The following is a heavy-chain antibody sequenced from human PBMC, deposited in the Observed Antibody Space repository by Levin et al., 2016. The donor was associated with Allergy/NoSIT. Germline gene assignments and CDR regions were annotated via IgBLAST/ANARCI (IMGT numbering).Heavy chain of an antibody. CDR2: INTNTGKP. J-gene: IGHJ5*02. Sequence: WVRQAPGQGLEWMGWINTNTGKPKYAQAFTGRFVLSLDTSVTTAYLQISSLKADDSAVYYCVRDIGRPTLEDDLWGQGTLVTVSS. D-gene: IGHD1-1*01. V-gene: IGHV7-4-1*02. CDR3: VRDIGRPTLEDDL.